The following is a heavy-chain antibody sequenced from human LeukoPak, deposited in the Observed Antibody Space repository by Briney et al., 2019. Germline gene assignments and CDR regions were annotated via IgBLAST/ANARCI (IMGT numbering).Heavy chain of an antibody. D-gene: IGHD3-10*01. CDR2: ISSSSSYI. CDR1: GFTFRSYS. J-gene: IGHJ4*02. CDR3: ASDYGSPYYFDY. V-gene: IGHV3-21*01. Sequence: GGSLRLSCAASGFTFRSYSMNWVRQAPGKGLEWVSSISSSSSYIYYADSVKGRFTISRDNAKNSLFLQMNSLRAEDTAVYYCASDYGSPYYFDYWGQGTLVTVSS.